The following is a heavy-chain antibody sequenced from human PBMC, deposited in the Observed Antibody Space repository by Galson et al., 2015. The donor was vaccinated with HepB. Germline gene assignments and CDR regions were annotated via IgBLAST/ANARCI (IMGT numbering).Heavy chain of an antibody. CDR1: GDSVSSNSAA. D-gene: IGHD6-13*01. CDR3: ARDSSSWSSGWFDP. V-gene: IGHV6-1*01. J-gene: IGHJ5*02. Sequence: CAISGDSVSSNSAAWNWIRQSPSRGLEWLGRTYYRSKWYNDYAVSVKSRITINPDTSKNQFSLQLNSVTPEDTAVCYCARDSSSWSSGWFDPWGQGTLVTVSS. CDR2: TYYRSKWYN.